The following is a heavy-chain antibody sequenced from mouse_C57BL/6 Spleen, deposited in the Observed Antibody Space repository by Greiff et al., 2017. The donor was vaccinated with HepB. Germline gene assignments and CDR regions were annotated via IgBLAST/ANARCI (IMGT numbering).Heavy chain of an antibody. CDR2: IDPSDSYT. J-gene: IGHJ3*01. CDR1: GYTFTSYW. CDR3: ARVGDGYYWFAY. V-gene: IGHV1-50*01. D-gene: IGHD2-3*01. Sequence: VQLQQPGAELVKPGASVKLSCKASGYTFTSYWMQWVKQRPGQGLEWIGEIDPSDSYTNYNQKFKGKATLTVDTSSSTAYMQLSSLTSEDSAVYYCARVGDGYYWFAYWGQGTLVTVSA.